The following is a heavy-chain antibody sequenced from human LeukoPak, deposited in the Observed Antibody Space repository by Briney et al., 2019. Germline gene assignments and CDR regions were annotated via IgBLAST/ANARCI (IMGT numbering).Heavy chain of an antibody. D-gene: IGHD6-6*01. Sequence: GGPLRLSCEASGFTFSSYAMTWVRQAPGKGLDGVSAISGSGGSTYYADSVKGRFTISRDNSKNTLYLQMNSLRAEDTAVYYCAKGIAGRRYFDYWGQGTLVTVSS. J-gene: IGHJ4*02. CDR3: AKGIAGRRYFDY. V-gene: IGHV3-23*01. CDR1: GFTFSSYA. CDR2: ISGSGGST.